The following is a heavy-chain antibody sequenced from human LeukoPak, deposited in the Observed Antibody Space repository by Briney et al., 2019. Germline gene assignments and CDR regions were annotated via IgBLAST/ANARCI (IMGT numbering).Heavy chain of an antibody. D-gene: IGHD3-22*01. Sequence: GESLKISCKGSGYSFTSYWIGWVRQMPGKGLEWMGIIYPGGSDTRYSPSFQGQVTISADKSISTAYLQWSSLKASDTAMYYCARRWDYYDSSGYYTAGAFDIWGQGTMVTVSS. CDR3: ARRWDYYDSSGYYTAGAFDI. CDR1: GYSFTSYW. J-gene: IGHJ3*02. V-gene: IGHV5-51*01. CDR2: IYPGGSDT.